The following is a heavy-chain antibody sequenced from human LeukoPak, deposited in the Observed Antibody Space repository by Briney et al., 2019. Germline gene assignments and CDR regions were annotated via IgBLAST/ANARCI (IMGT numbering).Heavy chain of an antibody. CDR2: IYYSGST. J-gene: IGHJ3*02. CDR3: ASRPRGTDAFDI. D-gene: IGHD1-1*01. V-gene: IGHV4-59*08. CDR1: GGSISSYY. Sequence: SETLSLTCTVSGGSISSYYWSWIRQPPGKGLEWIGYIYYSGSTNYNPSLKSRVTISVDTSKNQFSLKLSSVTAADTAVYYCASRPRGTDAFDIWGQGTMVTVSS.